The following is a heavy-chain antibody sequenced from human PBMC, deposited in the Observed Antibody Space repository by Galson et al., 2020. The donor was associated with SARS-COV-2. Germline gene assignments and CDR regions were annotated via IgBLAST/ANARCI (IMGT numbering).Heavy chain of an antibody. J-gene: IGHJ4*02. CDR3: AKFGVSWGIAAAGTTLDY. CDR1: GFTFDDYA. CDR2: ISWNSGSI. Sequence: SLKISCAASGFTFDDYAMHWVRQAPGKGLEWVSGISWNSGSIGYADSVKGRFTISRDNAKNSLYLQMNSLRAEDTALYYCAKFGVSWGIAAAGTTLDYWGQGTLVTVSS. D-gene: IGHD6-13*01. V-gene: IGHV3-9*01.